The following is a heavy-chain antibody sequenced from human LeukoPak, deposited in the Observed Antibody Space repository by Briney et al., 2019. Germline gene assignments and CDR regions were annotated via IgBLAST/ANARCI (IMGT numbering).Heavy chain of an antibody. CDR1: GFTFSTYE. Sequence: GGSLRLSCVASGFTFSTYEMTWVRQAPGKGLEWVSHISSSGSAIYYADSVKGRFAISRDNARKSLYLQMSSLRAEDTALYYCARDPYSSSFFDCWGQGTLVTVSS. D-gene: IGHD6-6*01. V-gene: IGHV3-48*03. CDR2: ISSSGSAI. J-gene: IGHJ5*01. CDR3: ARDPYSSSFFDC.